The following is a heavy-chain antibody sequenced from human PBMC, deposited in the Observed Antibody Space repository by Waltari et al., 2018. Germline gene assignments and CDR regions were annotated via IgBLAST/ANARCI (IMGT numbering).Heavy chain of an antibody. Sequence: QLQLQESGPGLVKPSETLSLTCTVSGGSISSSSYYWGWIRQPPGKGLEWIGSIYYSGSTYYNPSLKSRVTISVDTSKSQFSLKLSSVTAADTAVYYCARSRRGIAAAASFDYWGQGTLVTVSS. CDR3: ARSRRGIAAAASFDY. J-gene: IGHJ4*02. D-gene: IGHD6-13*01. V-gene: IGHV4-39*01. CDR1: GGSISSSSYY. CDR2: IYYSGST.